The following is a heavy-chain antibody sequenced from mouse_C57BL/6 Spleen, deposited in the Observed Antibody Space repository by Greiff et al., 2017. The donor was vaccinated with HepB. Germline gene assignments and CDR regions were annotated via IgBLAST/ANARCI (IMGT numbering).Heavy chain of an antibody. CDR1: GYTFTSYW. CDR2: IDPSDSYT. Sequence: QVQLQQPGAELVKPGASVKLSCKASGYTFTSYWMQWVKQRPGQGLEWIGEIDPSDSYTNYNQKFKGKATLTVDTSSSTAYMQLSSLTSEDSAVYYCARAGIYDGYYGFAYWGQGTLVTVSA. V-gene: IGHV1-50*01. J-gene: IGHJ3*01. CDR3: ARAGIYDGYYGFAY. D-gene: IGHD2-3*01.